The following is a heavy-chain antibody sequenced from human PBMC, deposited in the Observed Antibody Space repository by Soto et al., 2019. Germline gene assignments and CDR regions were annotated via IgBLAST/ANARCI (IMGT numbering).Heavy chain of an antibody. CDR2: IYYSGST. J-gene: IGHJ5*02. V-gene: IGHV4-59*08. D-gene: IGHD6-13*01. Sequence: QVQLQESGPGLVKPSETLSLTCTVSGGSISSYYWSWIRQPPGKGLEWIGYIYYSGSTNYNPSLKSRVTISLDTSKNQFFLKLSSVTAADTAVYYCARAKAPLYSSSWFWFDPWGQGTLVTVSS. CDR3: ARAKAPLYSSSWFWFDP. CDR1: GGSISSYY.